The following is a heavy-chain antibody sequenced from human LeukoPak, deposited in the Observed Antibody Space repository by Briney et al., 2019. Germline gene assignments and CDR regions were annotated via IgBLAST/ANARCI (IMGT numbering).Heavy chain of an antibody. CDR3: ASEGGYFNY. J-gene: IGHJ4*02. V-gene: IGHV4-59*12. D-gene: IGHD3-22*01. Sequence: SETLSLTCTVSGGSISTYYWSWIRQPPGEGLEWIGYIFYSGTTKYSSSLKSRVTISLDTSKNQFSLKLSSVTAADTAVYYCASEGGYFNYWGQGTLVTVSS. CDR2: IFYSGTT. CDR1: GGSISTYY.